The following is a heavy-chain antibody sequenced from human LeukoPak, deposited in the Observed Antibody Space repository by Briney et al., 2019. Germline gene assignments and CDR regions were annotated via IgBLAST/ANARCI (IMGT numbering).Heavy chain of an antibody. J-gene: IGHJ4*02. D-gene: IGHD2-8*02. Sequence: GGSLRLSCAASGFTFSSYSMNWVRQAPGKGLEWVSSISSSSSYIYYADSVKGRFTISRDNAKNSLYLQMNSLRAEDTAVYYCARAWGLRAGGTPFDYWGQGTLVTVSS. CDR3: ARAWGLRAGGTPFDY. CDR2: ISSSSSYI. CDR1: GFTFSSYS. V-gene: IGHV3-21*01.